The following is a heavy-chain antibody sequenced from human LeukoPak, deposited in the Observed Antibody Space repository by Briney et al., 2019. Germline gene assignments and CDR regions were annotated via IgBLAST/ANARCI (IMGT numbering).Heavy chain of an antibody. CDR1: GGSISSYY. D-gene: IGHD6-13*01. J-gene: IGHJ6*02. CDR2: TFYIGST. Sequence: SETLSLTSTVSGGSISSYYWSWIRQPPGKGREWIGYTFYIGSTNYNRSLKTRVTISVDTSKNQFSRKLGSWTAANTPVYNCAGTGRYSSSSGVTNYYVGMYVWGQGPRSPSP. CDR3: AGTGRYSSSSGVTNYYVGMYV. V-gene: IGHV4-59*01.